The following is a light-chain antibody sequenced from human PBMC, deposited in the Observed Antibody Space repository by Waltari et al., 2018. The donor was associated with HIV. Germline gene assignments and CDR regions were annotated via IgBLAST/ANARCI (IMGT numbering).Light chain of an antibody. V-gene: IGKV3-15*01. CDR1: QSVTSN. J-gene: IGKJ4*01. CDR2: AAS. Sequence: EIVMTQSPATLSVSPGDRATLSCRASQSVTSNLAWYQQKPGQAPRLLIYAASTRATGIPARVSGSGSGTEFTLIISSLQSEDFAVYYCHQYDKWPRTFGGGTKVEI. CDR3: HQYDKWPRT.